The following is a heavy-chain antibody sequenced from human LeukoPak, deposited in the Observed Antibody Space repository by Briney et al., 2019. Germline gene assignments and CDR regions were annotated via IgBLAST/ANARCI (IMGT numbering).Heavy chain of an antibody. CDR2: MNPNSGNT. CDR1: GYTFTSCD. Sequence: ASVNVSCKASGYTFTSCDINWVRQATGQGLEWMGWMNPNSGNTGYAQKFQGRVTITRNTSISTAYMELSSLRSEHTAVYYCARGRCSSTSCYGDYYYYYMDVWGKGTTVTVSS. D-gene: IGHD2-2*01. CDR3: ARGRCSSTSCYGDYYYYYMDV. V-gene: IGHV1-8*03. J-gene: IGHJ6*03.